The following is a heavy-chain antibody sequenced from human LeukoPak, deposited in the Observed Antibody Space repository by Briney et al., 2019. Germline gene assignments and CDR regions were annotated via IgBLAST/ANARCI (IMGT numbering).Heavy chain of an antibody. V-gene: IGHV3-23*01. CDR2: ILGSGGST. D-gene: IGHD6-19*01. CDR1: GFTFSSYS. J-gene: IGHJ4*02. Sequence: GGSLRLSCAASGFTFSSYSMNWVRQAPGKGLDWVSAILGSGGSTYYADSVKGRFTISRDNSKNALYLQMNSLRAEDTAIFYCAKYERVAGRPWYFDYWGQGTLVTVSS. CDR3: AKYERVAGRPWYFDY.